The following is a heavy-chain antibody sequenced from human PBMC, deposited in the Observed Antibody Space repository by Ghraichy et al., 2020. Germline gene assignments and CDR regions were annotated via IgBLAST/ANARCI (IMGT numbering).Heavy chain of an antibody. J-gene: IGHJ4*02. D-gene: IGHD3-22*01. CDR1: GFTFSSYA. V-gene: IGHV3-23*01. Sequence: GGSLRLSCAASGFTFSSYAMSWVRQAPGKGLEWVSAISGSGGSTYYADSVKGRFTISRDNSKNTLYLQMNSLRVEDTAVYYCAKDLAAIVAPDLTVDYWGQGTLVTVSS. CDR2: ISGSGGST. CDR3: AKDLAAIVAPDLTVDY.